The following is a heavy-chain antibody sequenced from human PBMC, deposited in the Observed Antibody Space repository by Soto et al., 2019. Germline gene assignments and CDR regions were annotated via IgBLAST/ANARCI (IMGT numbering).Heavy chain of an antibody. D-gene: IGHD4-17*01. CDR2: IYPGDSDT. CDR1: GYSFTSYW. Sequence: GESLKISCKGSGYSFTSYWIGWVRQMPGKGLEWMGIIYPGDSDTRYSPSFQGQVTISADKSISTAYLQWSSLKASDTAMYYCARLDDYGDYSQAAFDIWGQGTMVTVSS. CDR3: ARLDDYGDYSQAAFDI. J-gene: IGHJ3*02. V-gene: IGHV5-51*01.